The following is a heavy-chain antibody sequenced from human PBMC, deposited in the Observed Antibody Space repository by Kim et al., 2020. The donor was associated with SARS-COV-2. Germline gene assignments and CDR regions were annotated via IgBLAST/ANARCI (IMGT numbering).Heavy chain of an antibody. CDR3: ARMLLYSSGWPDFLY. V-gene: IGHV4-39*01. J-gene: IGHJ4*02. D-gene: IGHD6-19*01. CDR1: GGSISSSSYY. Sequence: SETLSLTCTVSGGSISSSSYYWGWIRQPPGKGLEWIGSIYYSGSTYYNPSLKSRVTISVDTSKNQFSLKLSSVTAADTAVYYCARMLLYSSGWPDFLYWGQGTLVTVSS. CDR2: IYYSGST.